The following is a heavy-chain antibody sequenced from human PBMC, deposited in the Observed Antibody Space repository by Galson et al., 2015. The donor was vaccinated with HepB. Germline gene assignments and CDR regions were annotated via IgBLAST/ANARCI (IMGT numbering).Heavy chain of an antibody. D-gene: IGHD3-16*02. Sequence: SVKVSCKASGYTFTSYYMHWVRQAPGQGLEWMGIINPSGGSTSYAQKFQGRVTMTRDTSTSTVYMELSSLRSEDTAVYYCARGHYYYVWGSYRPLDYWGQGTLVTVSS. CDR1: GYTFTSYY. V-gene: IGHV1-46*01. CDR3: ARGHYYYVWGSYRPLDY. J-gene: IGHJ4*02. CDR2: INPSGGST.